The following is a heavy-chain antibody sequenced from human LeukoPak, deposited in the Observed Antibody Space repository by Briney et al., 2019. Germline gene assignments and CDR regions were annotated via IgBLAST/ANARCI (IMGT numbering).Heavy chain of an antibody. D-gene: IGHD6-13*01. CDR2: ISGGGGST. V-gene: IGHV3-23*01. CDR1: GFTFSSYA. J-gene: IGHJ4*02. Sequence: GGSLRLSCAASGFTFSSYAMSWVRQAPGKGLEWVSAISGGGGSTYYADSVKGRSTISRDNSKNTLYLQMNSLRAEDTAVYYCAKDPGGIAATDWGQGTLVTVSS. CDR3: AKDPGGIAATD.